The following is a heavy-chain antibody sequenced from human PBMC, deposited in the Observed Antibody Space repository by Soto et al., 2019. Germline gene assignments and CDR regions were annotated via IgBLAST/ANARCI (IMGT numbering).Heavy chain of an antibody. Sequence: EVQLVESGGGLVQPGRSLRLSCAASGFTFDDYAMHWVRQTPGQGLEWVSGISWNSGRIEYADSVKGRFTISRDNGKNSLYLQMNSLRPEDTALYYCAKSMGGSMSDFQHWGQGTLVTVSS. D-gene: IGHD3-10*01. CDR1: GFTFDDYA. CDR3: AKSMGGSMSDFQH. J-gene: IGHJ1*01. V-gene: IGHV3-9*01. CDR2: ISWNSGRI.